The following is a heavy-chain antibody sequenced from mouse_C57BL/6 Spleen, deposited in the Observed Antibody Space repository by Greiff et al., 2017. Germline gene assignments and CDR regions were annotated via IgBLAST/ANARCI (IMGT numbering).Heavy chain of an antibody. V-gene: IGHV3-6*01. CDR1: GYSITSCYY. CDR2: ISYDGSN. CDR3: ASKEGFPY. J-gene: IGHJ3*01. Sequence: VQLKESGPGLGKPSQSLSLTCSVTGYSITSCYYWNWIRQFPGNKLEWMGYISYDGSNNYNQSLKNRISITRDTSKNQFFLQLNSVTTEDTATYYCASKEGFPYWGQGTLVTVSA. D-gene: IGHD1-3*01.